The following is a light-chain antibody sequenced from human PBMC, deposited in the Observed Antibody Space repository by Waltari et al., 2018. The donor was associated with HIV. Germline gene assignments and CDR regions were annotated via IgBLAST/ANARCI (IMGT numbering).Light chain of an antibody. CDR1: PSVSDN. V-gene: IGKV3D-15*01. J-gene: IGKJ1*01. CDR3: QQYHDWPRT. CDR2: SGS. Sequence: EILLTQSPATLSVSPGERATLSCRASPSVSDNLAWYQHKPGQPPRLLIYSGSVRATDIPARFSGSGSGTEFTLTIDSLQAEDFAVFYCQQYHDWPRTFGQGTKVEI.